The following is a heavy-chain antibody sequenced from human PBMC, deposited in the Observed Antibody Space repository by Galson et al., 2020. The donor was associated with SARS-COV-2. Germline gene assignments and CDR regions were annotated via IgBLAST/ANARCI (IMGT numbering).Heavy chain of an antibody. V-gene: IGHV3-53*05. D-gene: IGHD5-18*01. CDR1: GFSVSSKY. CDR2: IYTTGST. Sequence: METGGSLRLSCAAPGFSVSSKYMSWVRQAPGKGLEWVTVIYTTGSTNYADSVRGRFTTSRDTSKNMVYLQMNSLGAEDTAVYYCVRDDGTAPYDYWGQGTLVTVSS. J-gene: IGHJ4*02. CDR3: VRDDGTAPYDY.